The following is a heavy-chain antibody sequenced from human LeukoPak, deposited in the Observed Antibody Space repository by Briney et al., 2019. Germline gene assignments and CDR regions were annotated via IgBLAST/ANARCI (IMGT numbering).Heavy chain of an antibody. Sequence: SETLSLTCAVYGGSFSGYYWSWLRQPPGKGLEWIGEINHSGSTNYNPSLKSRVTISVDTSKNQFSLKLSSVTAADTAVYYCAREIVVVPASAFDIWGQGTMVTVSS. D-gene: IGHD2-2*01. CDR2: INHSGST. V-gene: IGHV4-34*01. CDR1: GGSFSGYY. CDR3: AREIVVVPASAFDI. J-gene: IGHJ3*02.